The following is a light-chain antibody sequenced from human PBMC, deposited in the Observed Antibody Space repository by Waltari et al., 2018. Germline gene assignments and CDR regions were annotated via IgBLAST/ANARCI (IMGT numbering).Light chain of an antibody. CDR3: QSYDTTLSVV. CDR2: GSS. CDR1: GSTIGAGYD. J-gene: IGLJ3*02. V-gene: IGLV1-40*01. Sequence: QSVLTQPPSLSGAPGQRVTIPCTGSGSTIGAGYDVHWYQQVPRAAPKLLIYGSSSRPLGVPDRFFGSTSGTSASLAITGLQAEDEAVYYCQSYDTTLSVVFGGGTKLTVL.